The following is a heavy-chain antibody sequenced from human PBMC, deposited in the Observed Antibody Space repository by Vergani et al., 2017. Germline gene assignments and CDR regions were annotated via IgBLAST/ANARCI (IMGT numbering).Heavy chain of an antibody. CDR1: GGSISSYY. CDR3: ARASSSSWLFDY. J-gene: IGHJ4*02. D-gene: IGHD6-13*01. Sequence: QVQLQESGPGLVKPSETLSLTCTVSGGSISSYYWSWIRQPPGKGLEWIGYIYYSVSTNYNPSLKSRVTISVDTSKNQFSLKLSSVTDADTAVYYCARASSSSWLFDYWGQGTLVTVSS. V-gene: IGHV4-59*01. CDR2: IYYSVST.